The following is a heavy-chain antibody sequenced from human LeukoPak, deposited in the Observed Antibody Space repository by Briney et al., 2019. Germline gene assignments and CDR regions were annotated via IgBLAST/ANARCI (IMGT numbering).Heavy chain of an antibody. J-gene: IGHJ5*02. CDR3: ARGGSYYWPIDL. V-gene: IGHV3-48*01. CDR2: ISTSSITI. CDR1: GFTFSSNS. D-gene: IGHD1-26*01. Sequence: GGSLRLSCAASGFTFSSNSMNWVRPAPGKGLEWVSYISTSSITIKYEDAVKGRFTISRDNDKNSVDLQMNSLRADDTAVYYCARGGSYYWPIDLWGQGTLVTVSS.